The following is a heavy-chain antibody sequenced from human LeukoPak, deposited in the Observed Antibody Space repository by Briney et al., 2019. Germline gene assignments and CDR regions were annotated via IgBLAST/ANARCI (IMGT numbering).Heavy chain of an antibody. D-gene: IGHD6-19*01. CDR2: ISGSGGST. Sequence: PGGSLRLSCAASGFTFSRYAMSWVRQAPGKGLEWVSAISGSGGSTYYADSVKGRFTISRDNSKNTLYLQMNSLRAEDTAVYYCAKDLGSGWFLDAFDIWGQGTMVTVSS. CDR1: GFTFSRYA. J-gene: IGHJ3*02. CDR3: AKDLGSGWFLDAFDI. V-gene: IGHV3-23*01.